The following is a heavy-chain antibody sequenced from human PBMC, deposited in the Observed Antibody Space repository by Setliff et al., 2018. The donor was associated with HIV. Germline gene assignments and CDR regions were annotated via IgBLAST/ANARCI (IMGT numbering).Heavy chain of an antibody. CDR3: ARGLSIFGVATPGFYSFMDV. D-gene: IGHD3-3*01. V-gene: IGHV4-39*07. CDR1: GASISSSGYY. CDR2: IYYSGST. Sequence: SETLSLTCTVSGASISSSGYYWGWIRQPPGKGLEWIGTIYYSGSTYYNPSLKSRVTISVDTSKNQFSLKLNSVTAADTAVYYCARGLSIFGVATPGFYSFMDVWGKGTTVTVSS. J-gene: IGHJ6*03.